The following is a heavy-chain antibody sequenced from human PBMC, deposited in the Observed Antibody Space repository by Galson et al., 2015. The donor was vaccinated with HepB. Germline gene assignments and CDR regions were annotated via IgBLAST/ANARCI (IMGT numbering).Heavy chain of an antibody. CDR3: ARDRHGDYYHYYGLDV. CDR2: VLNDGSTT. D-gene: IGHD5/OR15-5a*01. V-gene: IGHV3-30*04. Sequence: SLRLSCAASGFGFSSYAMHWVRQAPGKGLEWVAVVLNDGSTTHSVESVKGRFFISRDTSKNTLYLQMNSLTAEDTAVYYCARDRHGDYYHYYGLDVWGQGTTVAVSS. CDR1: GFGFSSYA. J-gene: IGHJ6*02.